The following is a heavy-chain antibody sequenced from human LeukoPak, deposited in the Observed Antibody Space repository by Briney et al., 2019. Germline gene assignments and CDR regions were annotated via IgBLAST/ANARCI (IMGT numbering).Heavy chain of an antibody. CDR1: GFTFSSYW. Sequence: GGSLRLSCAASGFTFSSYWMHWVRHAPGKGLVWVSRINSDGSSTSYADSVKGRFTISRDNAKNTLYLQMNSLRAEDTAVYYCARDPYGGNWFDYWGQGTLVTVSS. J-gene: IGHJ4*02. CDR2: INSDGSST. D-gene: IGHD4-23*01. CDR3: ARDPYGGNWFDY. V-gene: IGHV3-74*01.